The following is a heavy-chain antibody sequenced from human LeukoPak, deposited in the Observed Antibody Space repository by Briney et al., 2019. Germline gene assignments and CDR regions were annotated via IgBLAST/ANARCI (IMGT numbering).Heavy chain of an antibody. J-gene: IGHJ5*02. D-gene: IGHD6-13*01. CDR3: ARDHSDSSSWYWSDP. CDR1: GFTFSDYY. CDR2: ISSSGSTI. Sequence: GGSLRLSCAASGFTFSDYYMSWIRQAPGKGLEWVSYISSSGSTIYYADSVKGRFTISRDNAKNSLYLQMNSLRAEDTAVYYCARDHSDSSSWYWSDPWGQGTLVTVSS. V-gene: IGHV3-11*01.